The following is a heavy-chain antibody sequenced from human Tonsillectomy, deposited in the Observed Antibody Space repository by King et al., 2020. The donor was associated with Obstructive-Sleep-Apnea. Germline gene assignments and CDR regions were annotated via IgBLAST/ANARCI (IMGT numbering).Heavy chain of an antibody. CDR1: GYTFTIYG. CDR2: ISAYNGNT. D-gene: IGHD1-26*01. V-gene: IGHV1-18*04. J-gene: IGHJ4*02. Sequence: VQLVESGAEVKKPGASEKVSCKASGYTFTIYGISWVRQSPGQGLVWMGWISAYNGNTHYAQKLQGRVTMTTDTSTSTAYMELRSLRSDDTAVYYCARQPASSGSYGDYWGQGTLVTVSS. CDR3: ARQPASSGSYGDY.